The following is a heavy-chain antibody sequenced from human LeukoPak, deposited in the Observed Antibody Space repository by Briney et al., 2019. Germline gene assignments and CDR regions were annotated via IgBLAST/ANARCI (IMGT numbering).Heavy chain of an antibody. CDR2: ISGSGGST. D-gene: IGHD3-10*01. CDR1: GFTFSSYA. J-gene: IGHJ5*02. V-gene: IGHV3-23*01. CDR3: AKDRGYYYYGSGTEAS. Sequence: PGGSLRLSCAASGFTFSSYAMSWVRQAPGKGLEWVSAISGSGGSTYYADSVKGRFTISRDNSKNTLYLQMNSLRAEDTAVYYCAKDRGYYYYGSGTEASWGQGTLVTVSS.